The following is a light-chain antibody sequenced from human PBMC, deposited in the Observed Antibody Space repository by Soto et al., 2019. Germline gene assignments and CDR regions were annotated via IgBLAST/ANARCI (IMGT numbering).Light chain of an antibody. V-gene: IGKV1-5*01. CDR2: DAA. Sequence: DIQMTQSPSTLSGSVGDRVTITCRASQTISSWLAWYQQKPGKPPQLLIYDAASLQSGVPSTFSGSGSGTEFTLTINRLQPDDFATYYCQQYSTYPWTFGQGTKV. CDR3: QQYSTYPWT. J-gene: IGKJ1*01. CDR1: QTISSW.